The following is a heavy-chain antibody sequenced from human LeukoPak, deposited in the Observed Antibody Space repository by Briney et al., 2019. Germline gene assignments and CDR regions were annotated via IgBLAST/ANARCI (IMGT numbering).Heavy chain of an antibody. CDR3: ATEIFGVVILDY. J-gene: IGHJ4*02. D-gene: IGHD3-3*01. V-gene: IGHV1-69*05. CDR1: GGTFSSYA. Sequence: ASVKVSCKASGGTFSSYAISWVRQAPGQGLEWMGGIIPIFGTANYAQKFQGRVTITTDESTSTAYMELRSLRSEDTAVYYCATEIFGVVILDYWGQGTLVTVSS. CDR2: IIPIFGTA.